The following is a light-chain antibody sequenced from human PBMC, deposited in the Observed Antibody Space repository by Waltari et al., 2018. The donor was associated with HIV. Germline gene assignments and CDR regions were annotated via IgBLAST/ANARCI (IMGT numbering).Light chain of an antibody. Sequence: DIVMTQSPDSLAVSLGERATINCKSSQSVLYSSNIRDYLSWYQQKPGQPPKLLIYWASTRESGVPDRFSGSGSGTKFTLTISSLQAEDVAVYYCQQYHSIPQGYTFGQGTKLEIK. J-gene: IGKJ2*01. CDR2: WAS. CDR1: QSVLYSSNIRDY. V-gene: IGKV4-1*01. CDR3: QQYHSIPQGYT.